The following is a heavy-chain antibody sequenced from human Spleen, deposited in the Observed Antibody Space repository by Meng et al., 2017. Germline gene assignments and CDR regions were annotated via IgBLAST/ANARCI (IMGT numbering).Heavy chain of an antibody. CDR1: GGFISNYY. V-gene: IGHV4-59*01. D-gene: IGHD6-13*01. Sequence: SETLSLTCTVSGGFISNYYWSWIRQPPGRGLEWIGYIYYSGSINYNYNPSLKSRVTISVDTSKNQFSLKLSSVTAADTAVYYCAREGSSSSWYVSWYFDLWGRGTLVTVSS. J-gene: IGHJ2*01. CDR3: AREGSSSSWYVSWYFDL. CDR2: IYYSGSINY.